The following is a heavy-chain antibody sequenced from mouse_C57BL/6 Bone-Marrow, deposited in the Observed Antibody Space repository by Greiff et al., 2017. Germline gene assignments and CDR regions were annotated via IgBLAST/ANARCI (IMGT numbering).Heavy chain of an antibody. Sequence: QVQLQQSGPGLVKPSQSLFLTCSITGFPITSGYYWIWIRQSPGKPLEWMGYITHSGETFYNPSLQSPISITREPSKNQFFLQLNSVTTEDTAMYYCAGDRLLLRYRGQGTTLTVSS. CDR3: AGDRLLLRY. CDR1: GFPITSGYY. CDR2: ITHSGET. D-gene: IGHD1-1*01. V-gene: IGHV12-3*01. J-gene: IGHJ2*01.